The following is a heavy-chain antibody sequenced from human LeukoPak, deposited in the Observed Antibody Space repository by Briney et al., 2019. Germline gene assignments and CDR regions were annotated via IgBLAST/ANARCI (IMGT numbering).Heavy chain of an antibody. CDR2: IYTTGAT. J-gene: IGHJ4*02. CDR1: GGSIRSYF. V-gene: IGHV4-4*07. D-gene: IGHD1-26*01. Sequence: PSETLSLTCTVAGGSIRSYFWGWVRQPGGKGPEWIGRIYTTGATFYNPSLKTRLTMSIDTSKNQFSLRLTSVVAADTAVYYCARQGYTASYYFLDYWSQGTLVTVSS. CDR3: ARQGYTASYYFLDY.